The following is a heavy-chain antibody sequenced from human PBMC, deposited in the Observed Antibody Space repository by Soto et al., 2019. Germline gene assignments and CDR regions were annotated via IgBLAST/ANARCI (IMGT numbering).Heavy chain of an antibody. CDR3: ARDVTWGRFKYFDY. V-gene: IGHV4-59*01. CDR2: IYYSGST. J-gene: IGHJ4*02. Sequence: SETLSLTCTVSGGSISSYYWSWIRQPPGKGLEWIGYIYYSGSTNYNPSLKSRVTISVDTSKNQFSLKLSSVTAADTAVYYCARDVTWGRFKYFDYWGQGTLVTVSS. CDR1: GGSISSYY. D-gene: IGHD7-27*01.